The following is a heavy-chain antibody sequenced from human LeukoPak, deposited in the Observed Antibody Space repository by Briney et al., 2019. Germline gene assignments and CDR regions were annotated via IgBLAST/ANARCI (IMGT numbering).Heavy chain of an antibody. J-gene: IGHJ4*02. CDR3: ARESFAARWD. CDR1: GFTFSSYA. D-gene: IGHD6-6*01. V-gene: IGHV3-7*01. Sequence: GGSLRLSCAASGFTFSSYAMSWVRQAPGKGLEWVANIKQDGSQKSYVDSVKGRFTVSGDNANNLLYLQMDSLRAEDTAVYYCARESFAARWDWGQGTLVTVSS. CDR2: IKQDGSQK.